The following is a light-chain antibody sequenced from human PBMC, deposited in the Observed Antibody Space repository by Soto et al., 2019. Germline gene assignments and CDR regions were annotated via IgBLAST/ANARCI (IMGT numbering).Light chain of an antibody. V-gene: IGLV1-44*01. Sequence: QSVLTQPPSASGTPGQRVSISCSGGDSNIGSNPVNWYQQLPGTAPKLLIYGNIVRPSGVPDRFSGSKSGTSASLAISGLQSEEEAEYYWAVWDDGLNGPLYVFGSGTKLTVL. CDR3: AVWDDGLNGPLYV. CDR2: GNI. J-gene: IGLJ1*01. CDR1: DSNIGSNP.